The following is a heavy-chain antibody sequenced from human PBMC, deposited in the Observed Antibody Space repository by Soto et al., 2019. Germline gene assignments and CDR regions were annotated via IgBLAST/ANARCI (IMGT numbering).Heavy chain of an antibody. D-gene: IGHD3-10*01. V-gene: IGHV1-2*04. CDR3: ARDRGQPWFGDLIGWRGYYFDY. Sequence: QVQLVQSGAEVKKPGASVKVSCKASGYTFTGYYMHWVRQAPGQGLEWMGWINPNSGGTNYAQKFQGWVTMTRDTSISTAYMELSRLRSDDTAVYYCARDRGQPWFGDLIGWRGYYFDYWGQGTLVTVSS. CDR2: INPNSGGT. CDR1: GYTFTGYY. J-gene: IGHJ4*02.